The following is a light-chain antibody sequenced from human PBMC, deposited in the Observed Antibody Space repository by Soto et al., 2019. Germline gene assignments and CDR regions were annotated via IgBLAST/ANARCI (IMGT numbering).Light chain of an antibody. V-gene: IGLV2-8*01. Sequence: QSALTQPPSASGSPGQSVTISCTGTSSDVGGYNYVSWYQQYPGRAPKLMIYEVTKRPSGVPDRFSGSKSGNTASLTASGLQAEDEADYYCSSYAASNNFYFVFGGGTKVTVL. CDR2: EVT. CDR1: SSDVGGYNY. CDR3: SSYAASNNFYFV. J-gene: IGLJ3*02.